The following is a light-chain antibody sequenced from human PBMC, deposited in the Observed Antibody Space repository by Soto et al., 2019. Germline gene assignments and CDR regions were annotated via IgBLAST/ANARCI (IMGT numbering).Light chain of an antibody. Sequence: EVVMPQSPATLSVSPGERASLSCRASQSVSTDLAWYQQNPAQAPRLLIYDASNRATGIPARFSGSGSGTDFTLTISSLEPEEFAVYYCKQRSNWPWTVGKGNKVDIK. J-gene: IGKJ1*01. CDR2: DAS. CDR3: KQRSNWPWT. CDR1: QSVSTD. V-gene: IGKV3-11*01.